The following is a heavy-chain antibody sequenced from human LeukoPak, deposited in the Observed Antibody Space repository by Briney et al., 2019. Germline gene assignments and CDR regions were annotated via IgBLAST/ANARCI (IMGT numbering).Heavy chain of an antibody. CDR3: ARQYSGYLRNWFDP. Sequence: ASETLSLTCAVYGGSFSGYYWSWIRQPPGKGLEWIGEINHSGSTNYNPSLKSRVTISVDTSKNQFSLKLSSVTAADTAVYYCARQYSGYLRNWFDPWGQGTLATVSS. J-gene: IGHJ5*02. CDR1: GGSFSGYY. CDR2: INHSGST. D-gene: IGHD5-12*01. V-gene: IGHV4-34*01.